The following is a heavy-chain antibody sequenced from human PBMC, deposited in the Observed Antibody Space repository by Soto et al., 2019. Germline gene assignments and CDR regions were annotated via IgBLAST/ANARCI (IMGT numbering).Heavy chain of an antibody. CDR3: AKGGPYYSGSGTYYPPYHFDY. CDR1: GFTFSTYA. J-gene: IGHJ4*02. Sequence: EVQLLESGGDLVQPGGSLRLSCAASGFTFSTYAMSWVRQAPGKGLEWVSTISGSGDNTYYADSVKGRFTVSRDNSKNXLXVXXNRLRVADTAVYYCAKGGPYYSGSGTYYPPYHFDYWGQGTLVTVSS. CDR2: ISGSGDNT. D-gene: IGHD3-10*01. V-gene: IGHV3-23*01.